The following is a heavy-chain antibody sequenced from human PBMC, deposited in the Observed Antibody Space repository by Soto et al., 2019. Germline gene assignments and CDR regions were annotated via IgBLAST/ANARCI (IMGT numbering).Heavy chain of an antibody. V-gene: IGHV3-23*01. CDR1: GFTFSSYA. Sequence: EVQLLESGGGLVQPGGSLRLSCAASGFTFSSYAMSWVRQAPGKGLEWVSAISGSGGSTYYADSVKGRFTISRDNSKNTLYLQMNSLRAEDTAVYYCAKDQGSGGPPYYYYGMDVWGQGTTVTVSS. CDR3: AKDQGSGGPPYYYYGMDV. D-gene: IGHD3-10*01. J-gene: IGHJ6*02. CDR2: ISGSGGST.